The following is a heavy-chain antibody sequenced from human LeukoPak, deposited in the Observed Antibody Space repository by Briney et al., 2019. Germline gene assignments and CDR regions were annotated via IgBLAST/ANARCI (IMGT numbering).Heavy chain of an antibody. CDR3: AKDVAARGYFDY. Sequence: GGSLRLSCAASGFTFSSYTMHWVRQAPGKGLEWVALISYDGSNQYYADSVKGRFTISRDKSKHTLYLQMNSLRTEDTALYYCAKDVAARGYFDYWGQGTLVTVSS. D-gene: IGHD6-6*01. CDR2: ISYDGSNQ. CDR1: GFTFSSYT. J-gene: IGHJ4*02. V-gene: IGHV3-30-3*01.